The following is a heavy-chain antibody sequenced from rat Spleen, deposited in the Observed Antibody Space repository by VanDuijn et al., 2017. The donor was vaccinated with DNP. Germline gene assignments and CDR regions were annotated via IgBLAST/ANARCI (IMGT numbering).Heavy chain of an antibody. J-gene: IGHJ4*01. Sequence: EVQLVESGGGLVQPGRSLTLSCEVSGFTFNNYFMAWVRQAPTKGLEWVASISIYGGNTYYRDSVKGRFTISRDNAKSTLSLQMDSLRSEETATYYCITFEGRNAWGQGTSVTVSS. CDR2: ISIYGGNT. CDR1: GFTFNNYF. V-gene: IGHV5S11*01. D-gene: IGHD1-10*01. CDR3: ITFEGRNA.